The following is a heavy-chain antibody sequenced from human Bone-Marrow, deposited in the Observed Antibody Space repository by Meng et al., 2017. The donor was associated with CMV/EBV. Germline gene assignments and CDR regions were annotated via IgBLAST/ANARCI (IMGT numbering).Heavy chain of an antibody. CDR3: ARGRLSGAARPRFVDY. Sequence: SETLSLTCTVSGGSVSSGSHYWSWIRQPPGKELEWIGYIYYSGSAKYNPSLKSRVTISVDTSKNQFSLKVTSVTAADTAVYYCARGRLSGAARPRFVDYWGQGTLVTVSS. CDR1: GGSVSSGSHY. J-gene: IGHJ4*02. V-gene: IGHV4-61*01. D-gene: IGHD6-6*01. CDR2: IYYSGSA.